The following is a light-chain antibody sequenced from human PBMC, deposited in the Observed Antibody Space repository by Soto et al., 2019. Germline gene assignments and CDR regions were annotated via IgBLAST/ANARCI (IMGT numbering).Light chain of an antibody. CDR3: CSYAGSMTWV. Sequence: QSALTQPASVSGSPGQSITISCTGSSSDVGSYTFVSWYQHHPGKAPKVMIYEATKRPSGVSHRFSGSKSGNTASLTISGLRAEDEGEYYCCSYAGSMTWVFGGGTKLTVL. V-gene: IGLV2-23*01. CDR1: SSDVGSYTF. J-gene: IGLJ3*02. CDR2: EAT.